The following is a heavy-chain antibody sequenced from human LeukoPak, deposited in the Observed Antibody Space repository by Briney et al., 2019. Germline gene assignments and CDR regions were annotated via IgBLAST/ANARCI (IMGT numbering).Heavy chain of an antibody. CDR3: AKDIRAVGTSVFEY. CDR2: ISNSGYT. J-gene: IGHJ4*02. CDR1: RFTFIDYA. D-gene: IGHD3-10*01. Sequence: GGSLRLSCATSRFTFIDYAMSWVRQAPGKGLEWVSSISNSGYTYYAVSVKGRFTVSRDSSNNTVYLQMNSLRAEDTAMYYCAKDIRAVGTSVFEYWGQGTLVSVSS. V-gene: IGHV3-23*01.